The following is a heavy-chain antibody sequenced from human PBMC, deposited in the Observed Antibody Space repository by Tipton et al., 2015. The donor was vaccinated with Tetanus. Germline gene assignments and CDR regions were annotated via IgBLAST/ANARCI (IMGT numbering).Heavy chain of an antibody. D-gene: IGHD2-15*01. CDR1: GGTFSSYA. V-gene: IGHV1-8*02. Sequence: QSGAEVKKPGSSVKVSCKASGGTFSSYAISWVRQATGQGLEWMGWMNPNSGNTGYAQKFQGRVTMTRNTSISTAYMELSSLRSEDTAVYYCARGVRFCSGGSCYLVDYYFDYWGQGTLVTVSS. CDR3: ARGVRFCSGGSCYLVDYYFDY. J-gene: IGHJ4*02. CDR2: MNPNSGNT.